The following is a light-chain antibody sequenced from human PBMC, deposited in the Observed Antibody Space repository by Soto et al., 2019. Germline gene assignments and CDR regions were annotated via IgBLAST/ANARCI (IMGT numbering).Light chain of an antibody. J-gene: IGLJ2*01. CDR2: DVS. CDR1: SSDVGGYDY. V-gene: IGLV2-14*01. CDR3: SSYTSSSSYVV. Sequence: QSALTQPASVSGSPGQSITISCTGTSSDVGGYDYVSWYQQHPGKAPKLMIYDVSNRPSGVSNRFSGSKSGSTASLTISGLQAEDEGDYYCSSYTSSSSYVVFDGGTKLTVL.